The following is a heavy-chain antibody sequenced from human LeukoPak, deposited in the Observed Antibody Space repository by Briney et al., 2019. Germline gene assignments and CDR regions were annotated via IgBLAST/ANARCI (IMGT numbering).Heavy chain of an antibody. Sequence: GASVKVSCKAPGYTFTSYGISWVRQAPGQGLEGMGVINPSGGSTIYAQKFQGRVTMTRDTSTSTVYMELSSLRSEDTAVYYCARGEAYYYDSSGYYQVGYYFDYWGQGTLVTVSS. V-gene: IGHV1-46*01. CDR2: INPSGGST. CDR3: ARGEAYYYDSSGYYQVGYYFDY. D-gene: IGHD3-22*01. J-gene: IGHJ4*02. CDR1: GYTFTSYG.